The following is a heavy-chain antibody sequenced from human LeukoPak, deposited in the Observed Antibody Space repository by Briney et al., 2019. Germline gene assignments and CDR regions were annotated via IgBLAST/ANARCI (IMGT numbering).Heavy chain of an antibody. J-gene: IGHJ4*02. CDR2: ILSKADNYAT. D-gene: IGHD3/OR15-3a*01. CDR3: TRQGL. CDR1: GFTFSGSA. V-gene: IGHV3-73*01. Sequence: PGGSLRLSCAASGFTFSGSAMHWVRQASGKGLEWVGRILSKADNYATAYAASVKVRFTISRDDSKNTAYLQMDSLKSEDTAVYYCTRQGLWGQGTLVTVSS.